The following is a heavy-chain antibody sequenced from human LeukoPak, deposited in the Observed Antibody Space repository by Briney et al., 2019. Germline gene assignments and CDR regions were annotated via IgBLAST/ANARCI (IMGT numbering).Heavy chain of an antibody. V-gene: IGHV4-30-4*02. Sequence: NPSETLSLTCTVSGGSISSGDYYWSWIRQPPGKGLEWIGYIYYSGSTYYNPSLKSRVTISVDTSKNQFSLKLSSVTAADTAVYYCARGGYCSGGSCYPSVDYWGQGTLVTVSS. J-gene: IGHJ4*02. CDR2: IYYSGST. CDR1: GGSISSGDYY. D-gene: IGHD2-15*01. CDR3: ARGGYCSGGSCYPSVDY.